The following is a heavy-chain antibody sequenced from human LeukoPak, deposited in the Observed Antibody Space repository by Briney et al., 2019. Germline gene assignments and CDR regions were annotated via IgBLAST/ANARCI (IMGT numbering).Heavy chain of an antibody. CDR1: GFTFSSYD. Sequence: PGGSLRLSCAASGFTFSSYDMSWVRQAPGKGLEWVAAISGSGGSTYYAESVKGRFTISRDNSKNTLYLQMNSLRSEDTAVYYCAKEPSEWELSFWFDPWGQGTLVTVSS. CDR3: AKEPSEWELSFWFDP. V-gene: IGHV3-23*01. CDR2: ISGSGGST. J-gene: IGHJ5*02. D-gene: IGHD1-26*01.